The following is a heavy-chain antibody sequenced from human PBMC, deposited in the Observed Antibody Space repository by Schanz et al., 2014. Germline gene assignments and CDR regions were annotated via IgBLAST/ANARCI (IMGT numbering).Heavy chain of an antibody. D-gene: IGHD2-21*02. V-gene: IGHV3-9*01. CDR3: AKVQTHTLYGGNSCFDY. Sequence: EVQLVESGGGLVQPGRSLRLSCAASGFTFDDFAMHWVRQAPGKGLEWVSSISWNSGIIGYADSVKGRFTISRDNAKNSLYLQMNSLRPEDTALYYCAKVQTHTLYGGNSCFDYWGQGTLVTVSS. CDR1: GFTFDDFA. CDR2: ISWNSGII. J-gene: IGHJ4*02.